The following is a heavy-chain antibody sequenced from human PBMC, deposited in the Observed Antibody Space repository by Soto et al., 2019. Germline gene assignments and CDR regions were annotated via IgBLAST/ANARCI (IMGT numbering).Heavy chain of an antibody. D-gene: IGHD2-2*01. CDR1: GFTFSSYA. J-gene: IGHJ4*02. Sequence: EVQLLESGGGLVQPGGSLRLSCAASGFTFSSYAMSWVRQAPGKGLEWVSAISGSGGSTYYADSVKGRFTISRDNSKNTLYLQMNSLISEDTAVYYCAGSRMPPLDYCGQGTLVTVSS. CDR2: ISGSGGST. CDR3: AGSRMPPLDY. V-gene: IGHV3-23*01.